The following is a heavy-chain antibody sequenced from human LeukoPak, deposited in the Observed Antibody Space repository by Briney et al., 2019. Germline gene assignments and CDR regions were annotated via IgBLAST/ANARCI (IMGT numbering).Heavy chain of an antibody. CDR1: GFTFSSYS. CDR2: ISSSSSTI. CDR3: ARDLGGHDAFDI. D-gene: IGHD2-15*01. J-gene: IGHJ3*02. V-gene: IGHV3-48*01. Sequence: GGSLRLSCAASGFTFSSYSMNWVRQAPGKGLEWVSYISSSSSTIYYADSVKGRFTISRDNAKNSLYPQMNSLRAEDTAVYYCARDLGGHDAFDIWGQGTMVTVSS.